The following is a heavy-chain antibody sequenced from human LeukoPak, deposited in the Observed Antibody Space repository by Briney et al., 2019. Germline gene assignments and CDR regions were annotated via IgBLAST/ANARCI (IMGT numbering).Heavy chain of an antibody. CDR2: IYHSGST. D-gene: IGHD3-10*01. Sequence: SETLSLTCTVSGYSISSGYYWGWIRQPPGKGLEWIGSIYHSGSTYYNPSLKSRVTISVDTSKNQFSLKLSSVTAADTAVYYCARDSDYYGSGSIDYWGQGTLVTVSS. CDR1: GYSISSGYY. J-gene: IGHJ4*02. V-gene: IGHV4-38-2*02. CDR3: ARDSDYYGSGSIDY.